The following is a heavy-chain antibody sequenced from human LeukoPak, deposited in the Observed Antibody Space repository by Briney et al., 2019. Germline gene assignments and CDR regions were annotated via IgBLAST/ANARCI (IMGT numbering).Heavy chain of an antibody. J-gene: IGHJ4*02. V-gene: IGHV3-48*01. CDR2: ISSSSSTI. CDR1: GFTFSSYS. Sequence: GGSLRLSCAASGFTFSSYSMSWVRQAPGKGLEWFSYISSSSSTIYYADSVKGRFTISRDNAKNSLYLQMNSLRAEDTAVYYCARGPYGSGSLLDYWGQGTLVTVSS. D-gene: IGHD3-10*01. CDR3: ARGPYGSGSLLDY.